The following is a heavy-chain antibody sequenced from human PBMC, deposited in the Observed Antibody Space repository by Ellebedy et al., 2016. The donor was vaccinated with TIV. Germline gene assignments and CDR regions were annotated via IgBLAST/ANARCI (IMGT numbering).Heavy chain of an antibody. CDR1: GGSISSYY. V-gene: IGHV4-4*07. CDR3: ARGRQDSFYYYGMDV. D-gene: IGHD4-11*01. CDR2: IYSSGST. Sequence: SETLSLXXTVSGGSISSYYWSWIRQPAGKGLEWIGRIYSSGSTNYNPSLKSRVTMSVDTSKNQFSMKLSSVTAADTAVYYCARGRQDSFYYYGMDVWGQGTTVTVSS. J-gene: IGHJ6*02.